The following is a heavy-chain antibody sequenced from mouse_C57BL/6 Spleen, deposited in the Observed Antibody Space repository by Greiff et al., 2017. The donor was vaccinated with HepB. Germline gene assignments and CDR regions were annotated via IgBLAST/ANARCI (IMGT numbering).Heavy chain of an antibody. V-gene: IGHV14-3*01. CDR1: GFNIKNPY. CDR3: ASPLYGSSYGYFDV. J-gene: IGHJ1*03. Sequence: VQLQQSVAELVRPGASVKLSCTASGFNIKNPYMHWVKQRPEQGLEWIGRIDPANGNTKYAPKFQGKATITADTSSNTAYLQLSSLTSEDTAIYYCASPLYGSSYGYFDVWGTGTTVTVSS. D-gene: IGHD1-1*01. CDR2: IDPANGNT.